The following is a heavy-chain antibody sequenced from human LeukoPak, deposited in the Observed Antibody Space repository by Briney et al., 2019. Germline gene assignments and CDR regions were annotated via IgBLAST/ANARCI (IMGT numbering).Heavy chain of an antibody. Sequence: GGSLRLSCEASGFSFGDAWMSWVRQAPGKGLEWVGRIKSSGDGGTTDYTAPVKGRFTISRDDSRNTVFLQMNTLKTEDTAVYYCTTDGGYWGQGTLVTVSS. D-gene: IGHD2-15*01. CDR2: IKSSGDGGTT. CDR1: GFSFGDAW. CDR3: TTDGGY. V-gene: IGHV3-15*01. J-gene: IGHJ4*02.